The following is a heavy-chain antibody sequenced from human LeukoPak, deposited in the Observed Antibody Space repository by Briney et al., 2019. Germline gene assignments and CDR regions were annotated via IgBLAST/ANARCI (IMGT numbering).Heavy chain of an antibody. J-gene: IGHJ4*02. CDR3: ARDGSSWYYGSFDY. CDR2: IYYSGST. CDR1: GGSISSYY. Sequence: SETLSLTCTVSGGSISSYYWSWTRQPPGKGLEWIGYIYYSGSTNYNPSLKSRVTISVDTSKNQFSLKLSSVTAADTAVYYCARDGSSWYYGSFDYWGQGTLVTVSS. D-gene: IGHD6-13*01. V-gene: IGHV4-59*01.